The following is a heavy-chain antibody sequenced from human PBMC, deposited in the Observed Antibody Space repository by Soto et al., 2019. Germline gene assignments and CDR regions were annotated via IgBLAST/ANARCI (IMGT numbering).Heavy chain of an antibody. CDR1: GGSISSGDYY. D-gene: IGHD3-10*01. Sequence: SETLSLTCTVPGGSISSGDYYWSWIRQPPGKGLEWIGYIYYSGSTYYNPSLKSRVTISVDTSKNQFSLKLSSVTAADTAVYYCARERYYGSGSYSPYFDYWGQGTLVTVSS. CDR2: IYYSGST. CDR3: ARERYYGSGSYSPYFDY. V-gene: IGHV4-30-4*01. J-gene: IGHJ4*02.